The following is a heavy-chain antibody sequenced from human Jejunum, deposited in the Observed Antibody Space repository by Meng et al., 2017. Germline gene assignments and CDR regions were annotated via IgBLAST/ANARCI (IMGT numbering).Heavy chain of an antibody. V-gene: IGHV3-11*01. CDR3: ARSQLLGGFDH. Sequence: GESLKISCAASGFTFSDYSMSWIRQAPGKGLEWVSYISSSGSTIYYADSVKGRFTISRDNAKKSLYLQMNSLRAEDTAVYYCARSQLLGGFDHWGQGTLVTVSS. CDR2: ISSSGSTI. J-gene: IGHJ5*02. D-gene: IGHD2-2*01. CDR1: GFTFSDYS.